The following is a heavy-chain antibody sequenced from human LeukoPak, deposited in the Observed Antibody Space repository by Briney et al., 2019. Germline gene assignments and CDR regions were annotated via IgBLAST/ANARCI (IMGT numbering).Heavy chain of an antibody. CDR3: ARPYRSGTSCYAYFDS. V-gene: IGHV3-74*01. J-gene: IGHJ4*02. CDR2: ISSDGSST. Sequence: GGSLRLSCAASGFTFSTYWMHWVRQAPGKGPVWVSRISSDGSSTTYADSVKGRFTISRDNAKNTLYLQMNSLTAEDTAVYHCARPYRSGTSCYAYFDSWGRGTLVTVSS. D-gene: IGHD2-2*01. CDR1: GFTFSTYW.